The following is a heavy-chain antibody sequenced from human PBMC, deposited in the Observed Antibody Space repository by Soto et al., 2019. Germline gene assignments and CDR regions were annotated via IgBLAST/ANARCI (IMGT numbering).Heavy chain of an antibody. V-gene: IGHV1-18*01. CDR2: ISAHNGNT. D-gene: IGHD1-1*01. CDR3: ARGRYGDY. Sequence: QIHLVQSGAEVKKPGASVKVSCKGSGYGFTTYGITWVRQAPGQGLEWMAWISAHNGNTNYAQKLQGSVTVTRDTSTRTAYMELRSLRSDDTAVYSCARGRYGDYWGQGALVTVSS. J-gene: IGHJ4*02. CDR1: GYGFTTYG.